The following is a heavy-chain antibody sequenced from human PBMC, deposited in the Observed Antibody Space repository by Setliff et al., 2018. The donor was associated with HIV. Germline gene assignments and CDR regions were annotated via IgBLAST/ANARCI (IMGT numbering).Heavy chain of an antibody. J-gene: IGHJ6*03. CDR2: IYYSGST. CDR3: ARGSSWQYYYYYYMDV. V-gene: IGHV4-59*01. Sequence: SKTLSLTCTVSGGSISSYYWSWIRQPPGKGLEWIGYIYYSGSTNYNPSLKSRVTISVDTSKNQFSLKLSSVTAADTAVYYCARGSSWQYYYYYYMDVWGKGTTVTVSS. CDR1: GGSISSYY. D-gene: IGHD6-13*01.